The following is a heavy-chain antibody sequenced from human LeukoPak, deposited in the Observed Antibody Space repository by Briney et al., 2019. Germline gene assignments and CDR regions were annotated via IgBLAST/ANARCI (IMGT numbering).Heavy chain of an antibody. V-gene: IGHV3-30*04. D-gene: IGHD5-12*01. CDR2: ISYDGSNK. CDR3: ARSAAAGRIVATFDY. J-gene: IGHJ4*02. CDR1: GFTFSSNA. Sequence: GRSLRLSCAASGFTFSSNAMHWVRQPPGKGLEWVTIISYDGSNKYYADSVKGRFTISRDKSKNTLYLQMNSLRGEDTAVYYCARSAAAGRIVATFDYWGQGTLVTVSS.